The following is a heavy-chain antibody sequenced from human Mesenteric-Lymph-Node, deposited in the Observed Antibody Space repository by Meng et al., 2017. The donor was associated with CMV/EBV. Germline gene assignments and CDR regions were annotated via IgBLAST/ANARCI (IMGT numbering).Heavy chain of an antibody. CDR1: GFSVTSGAYH. J-gene: IGHJ4*02. CDR3: AKSRSSTPGIVDD. Sequence: QVALQEPGPGLVKPSETLALTCIVSGFSVTSGAYHWSWIRQSPGKGLEWIGYIYGIGIIIYNPSLKSRVTILLETSKNQFSLKLNSVTTADTAVYYCAKSRSSTPGIVDDWGQGTLVTVSS. CDR2: IYGIGII. D-gene: IGHD2/OR15-2a*01. V-gene: IGHV4-61*08.